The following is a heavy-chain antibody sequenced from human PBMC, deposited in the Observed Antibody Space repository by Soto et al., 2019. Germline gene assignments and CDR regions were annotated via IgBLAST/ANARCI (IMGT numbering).Heavy chain of an antibody. Sequence: SETLSLTCTVSGGSISSSSYYWGWIRQPPGKGLEWIGSIYHSGSTNYNPSLKSRVTISVDTSKNQFSLKLSSVTAADTAVYYCARGRRGYSYSYYFDYWGQGTLVTVSS. CDR1: GGSISSSSYY. CDR3: ARGRRGYSYSYYFDY. CDR2: IYHSGST. V-gene: IGHV4-39*07. D-gene: IGHD5-18*01. J-gene: IGHJ4*02.